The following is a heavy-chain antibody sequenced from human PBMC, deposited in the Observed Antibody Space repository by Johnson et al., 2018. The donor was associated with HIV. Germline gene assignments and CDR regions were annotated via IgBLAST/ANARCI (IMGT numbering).Heavy chain of an antibody. CDR3: AKEGVVGVKDGLI. Sequence: MLLVESGGGLVKPGGSLRLSCAVSGFTFSNAWMTWVRQAPGKGLEWVANIKQDGSEKYYVDSVKGRFTISRDNSKNTLYLQMNSLRAEDTAVYYCAKEGVVGVKDGLIWGQGTMVTVSS. CDR1: GFTFSNAW. V-gene: IGHV3-7*01. CDR2: IKQDGSEK. J-gene: IGHJ3*02. D-gene: IGHD1-26*01.